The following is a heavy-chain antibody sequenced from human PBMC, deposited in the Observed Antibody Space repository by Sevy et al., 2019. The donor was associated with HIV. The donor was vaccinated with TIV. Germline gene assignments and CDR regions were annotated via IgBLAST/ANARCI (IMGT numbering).Heavy chain of an antibody. D-gene: IGHD3-10*01. V-gene: IGHV1-69*10. J-gene: IGHJ3*02. CDR2: IIPILGIA. CDR1: GGTFSSYA. CDR3: ARDGSGNTVNLAFDI. Sequence: ASVKVSCKASGGTFSSYAISWVRQAPGQGLEWMGGIIPILGIANYAQKFQGRVTITADKSTSTAYMELSSLRSEDTAVYYCARDGSGNTVNLAFDIWGQGTMVTVSS.